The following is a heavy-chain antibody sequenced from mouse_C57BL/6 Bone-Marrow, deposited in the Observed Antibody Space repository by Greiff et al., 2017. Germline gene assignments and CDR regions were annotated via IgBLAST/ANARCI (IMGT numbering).Heavy chain of an antibody. CDR1: GYTFTSYW. CDR3: VFITTVLAKTAYWYFEV. V-gene: IGHV1-64*01. CDR2: IHPNSGST. Sequence: QVQLQQPGAELVKPGASVKLSCKASGYTFTSYWMNWVKQRPGQGLEWIGMIHPNSGSTNSNEKFKSKATLTVDKSSSTAYMQSSSLTSEDSAVYYCVFITTVLAKTAYWYFEVWGTGTTVTVSS. D-gene: IGHD1-1*01. J-gene: IGHJ1*03.